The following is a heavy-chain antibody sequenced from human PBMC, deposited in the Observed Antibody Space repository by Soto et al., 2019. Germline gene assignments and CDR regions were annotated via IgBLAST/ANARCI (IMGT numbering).Heavy chain of an antibody. Sequence: EVQLLESGGSLVQPGGSLRLSCAASRFTFSSYAMSWVRQAPGKGLEWVSAISGSGGSTYYADSVKGRFTISRDNSKNTLYLQMNSLRAEDTAVYYCAKDGLGFGELPYSDYWGQGTLVTVSS. J-gene: IGHJ4*02. V-gene: IGHV3-23*01. CDR3: AKDGLGFGELPYSDY. D-gene: IGHD3-10*01. CDR1: RFTFSSYA. CDR2: ISGSGGST.